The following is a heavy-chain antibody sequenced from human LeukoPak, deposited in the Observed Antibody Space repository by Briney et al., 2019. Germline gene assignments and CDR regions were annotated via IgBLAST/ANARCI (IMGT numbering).Heavy chain of an antibody. CDR2: ISGSGGST. CDR3: GKYRGVIHVDY. V-gene: IGHV3-23*01. CDR1: GFTFSSYA. D-gene: IGHD3-10*01. J-gene: IGHJ4*02. Sequence: GGSLRLSCAPSGFTFSSYAMSWVRQAPGKGLEWVSAISGSGGSTYYADSVKGRFTISRDNSRNTLSLQMNSLRTEDTALYYCGKYRGVIHVDYWGQGTLVTVSS.